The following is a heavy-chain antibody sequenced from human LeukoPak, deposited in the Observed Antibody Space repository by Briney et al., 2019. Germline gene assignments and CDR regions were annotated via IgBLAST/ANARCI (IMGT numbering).Heavy chain of an antibody. CDR3: AKRGVVIRVILVGFHKEAYYFDS. CDR2: ISDSGGST. V-gene: IGHV3-23*01. Sequence: GGSLRLSCAASGFTFSSYGMSWVRQAPGKGLERVAGISDSGGSTNYADSVKGRFTISRDNRKNTLYLQMNSLRAEDTAVYFCAKRGVVIRVILVGFHKEAYYFDSWGQGALVTVSS. CDR1: GFTFSSYG. J-gene: IGHJ4*02. D-gene: IGHD3-22*01.